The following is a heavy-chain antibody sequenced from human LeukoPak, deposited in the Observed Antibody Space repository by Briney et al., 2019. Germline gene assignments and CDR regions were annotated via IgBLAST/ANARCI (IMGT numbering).Heavy chain of an antibody. CDR3: ARDLGSVAPSYFDY. J-gene: IGHJ4*02. CDR2: ISAYNGNT. D-gene: IGHD5-12*01. Sequence: ASVKVSCKASGYTFTSYGISWVRQAPGQGLEWMGWISAYNGNTKYAQKVQGRVTMTTDTSTSTAYMELRSLRSDDTAVYFCARDLGSVAPSYFDYWGQGTLVTVSS. CDR1: GYTFTSYG. V-gene: IGHV1-18*01.